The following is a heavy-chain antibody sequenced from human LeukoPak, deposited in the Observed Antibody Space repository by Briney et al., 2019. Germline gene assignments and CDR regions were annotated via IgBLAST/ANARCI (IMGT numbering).Heavy chain of an antibody. CDR3: ARDLATAGFQDH. J-gene: IGHJ4*02. Sequence: SETLSLACAVSGGSISSSNWWTWVRQPPGKGLEWIGEIYHCGSINYNPSLKSRVTISVDKSKNQFSLKLSSVTAADTAVYYCARDLATAGFQDHWGQGTLVTVSS. V-gene: IGHV4-4*02. D-gene: IGHD6-13*01. CDR2: IYHCGSI. CDR1: GGSISSSNW.